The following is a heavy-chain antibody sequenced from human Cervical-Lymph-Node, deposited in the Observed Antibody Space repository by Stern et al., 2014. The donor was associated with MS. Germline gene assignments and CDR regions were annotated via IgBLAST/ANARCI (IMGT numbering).Heavy chain of an antibody. J-gene: IGHJ6*02. CDR3: ARMYLTRGDYSGLDV. V-gene: IGHV4-59*11. CDR1: GDSISSHY. Sequence: QLQLQESGPGLVKPSETLSLTCTVSGDSISSHYWSWIRQPPGKGLEWIGYVYGSGGNNYNPSLKSGVTMAVDTSKNELSLKFRSVTTADTAVDYCARMYLTRGDYSGLDVWGQGTKVTVSS. CDR2: VYGSGGN. D-gene: IGHD3-9*01.